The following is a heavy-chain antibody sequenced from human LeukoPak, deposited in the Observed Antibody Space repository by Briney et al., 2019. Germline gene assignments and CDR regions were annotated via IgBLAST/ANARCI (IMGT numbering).Heavy chain of an antibody. V-gene: IGHV3-13*01. CDR1: GFTFIDYD. CDR2: IGIRGDT. Sequence: GGSLRLSCAASGFTFIDYDMHWVRQAIGKGLEWVSAIGIRGDTHYSGSVKGRVTISRENAESYLCLQMNSLRAEDTAVYYCARGGIQVSGIDEFDYWGQGTLVTVSS. CDR3: ARGGIQVSGIDEFDY. J-gene: IGHJ4*02. D-gene: IGHD6-19*01.